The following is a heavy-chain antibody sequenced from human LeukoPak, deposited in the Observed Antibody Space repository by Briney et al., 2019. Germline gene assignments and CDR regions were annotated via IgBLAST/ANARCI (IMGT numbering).Heavy chain of an antibody. D-gene: IGHD1-1*01. J-gene: IGHJ4*02. CDR2: ISGSGGST. Sequence: GGSLRLSCATSGFTFSSYAMSWVRQAPGKGLEWVSAISGSGGSTYYADSVKGRFTISRDNSKNTLYLQMNSLRAEDTAVYYCAKVMSWNDSVFDYWGQGTLVTVSS. CDR3: AKVMSWNDSVFDY. CDR1: GFTFSSYA. V-gene: IGHV3-23*01.